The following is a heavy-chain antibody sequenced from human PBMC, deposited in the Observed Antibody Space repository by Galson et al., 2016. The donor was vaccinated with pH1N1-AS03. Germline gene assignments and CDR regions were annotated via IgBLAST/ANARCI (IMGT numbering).Heavy chain of an antibody. CDR1: GFTISNFG. CDR3: ANDFNYDFWSGYSFY. V-gene: IGHV3-30*18. CDR2: ISFDGTNK. Sequence: SLRLSCAASGFTISNFGMLWVRQAPGQGLEWVAIISFDGTNKYYADSVKGRFSISRDNSKNTLLLQMSALRAEDTAVYYCANDFNYDFWSGYSFYWGQGALVTVSS. D-gene: IGHD3/OR15-3a*01. J-gene: IGHJ4*02.